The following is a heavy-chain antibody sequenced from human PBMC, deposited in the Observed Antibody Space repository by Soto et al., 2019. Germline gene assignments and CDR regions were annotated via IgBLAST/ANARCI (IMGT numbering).Heavy chain of an antibody. CDR3: GVVVVITDIPY. Sequence: SETLSLTCNVSGGSMDSSSYYWGWIRQPPGKGLEWIGYMYYSGSTDYNPSLKSRVTISVDTSKNQFSLNLSSVTAADTAVYYCGVVVVITDIPYWAQGMPVTVSS. CDR2: MYYSGST. J-gene: IGHJ4*02. CDR1: GGSMDSSSYY. D-gene: IGHD2-15*01. V-gene: IGHV4-39*01.